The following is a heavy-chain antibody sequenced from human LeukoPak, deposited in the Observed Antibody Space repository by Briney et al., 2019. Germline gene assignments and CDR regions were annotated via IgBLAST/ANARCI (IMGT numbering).Heavy chain of an antibody. CDR1: GFTVSSNF. J-gene: IGHJ4*02. Sequence: GGSLRLSCAASGFTVSSNFMNWVRQAPGKGLVWVSRIDSDGSSTIYADSVKGRFTISRDNAKNTLYLQMNSLRAEDTAVYYCVRDAGSARGDYWGQGTLVTVSS. V-gene: IGHV3-74*01. D-gene: IGHD2-15*01. CDR2: IDSDGSST. CDR3: VRDAGSARGDY.